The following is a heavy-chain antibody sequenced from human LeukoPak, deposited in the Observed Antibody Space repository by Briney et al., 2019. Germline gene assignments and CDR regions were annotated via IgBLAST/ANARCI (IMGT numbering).Heavy chain of an antibody. CDR3: AKATGLGWFDP. J-gene: IGHJ5*02. D-gene: IGHD3-10*01. V-gene: IGHV4-61*02. CDR1: GGSISSGTYY. CDR2: ILTSGST. Sequence: SETLSLTCTVSGGSISSGTYYWNWIRQPAWKGLEWIGRILTSGSTNYNPSLKSRLTISIDTSKNQFSLDLKSVTAADTAIYYCAKATGLGWFDPWGQGTLVTVSS.